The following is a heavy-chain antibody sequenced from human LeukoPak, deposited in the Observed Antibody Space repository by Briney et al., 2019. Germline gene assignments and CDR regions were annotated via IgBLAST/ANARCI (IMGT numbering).Heavy chain of an antibody. CDR2: IYNSGNT. Sequence: TSETLSLTCTVSGGSISGYYWSWIRQPPGEGLEWIGYIYNSGNTNYNPSLKSRVTISVDTSKNQFSLKLTSVTAADTAVYYCARCRAFDIWGRGTLVTGSS. V-gene: IGHV4-59*01. J-gene: IGHJ3*02. CDR1: GGSISGYY. CDR3: ARCRAFDI.